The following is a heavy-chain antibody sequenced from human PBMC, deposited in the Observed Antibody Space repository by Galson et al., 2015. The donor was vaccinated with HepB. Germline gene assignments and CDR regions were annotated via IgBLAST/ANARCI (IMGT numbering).Heavy chain of an antibody. CDR3: AEDIAAAGPFDY. D-gene: IGHD6-13*01. CDR2: ISGSGGST. V-gene: IGHV3-23*01. Sequence: SLRLSCAASGFTFSSYAMSWVRQAPGKGLEWVSAISGSGGSTYYADSVKGWFTISRDNSKNTLYLQMNSLRAEDTAVYYCAEDIAAAGPFDYWGQGTLVTVSS. CDR1: GFTFSSYA. J-gene: IGHJ4*02.